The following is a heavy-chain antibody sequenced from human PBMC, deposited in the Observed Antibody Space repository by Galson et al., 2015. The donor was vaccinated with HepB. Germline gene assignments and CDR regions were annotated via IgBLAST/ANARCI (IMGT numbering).Heavy chain of an antibody. CDR2: ISYDGSNK. D-gene: IGHD2-2*01. V-gene: IGHV3-30*18. CDR3: AKEGQHHANYYYYGMDV. J-gene: IGHJ6*02. Sequence: SLRLSCAASGFTFSSYGMHWVRQAPGKGLEWVAVISYDGSNKYYADSVKGRFTISRDNSKNTLYLQMNSLRAEDTAVYYCAKEGQHHANYYYYGMDVWGQGTTVTVSS. CDR1: GFTFSSYG.